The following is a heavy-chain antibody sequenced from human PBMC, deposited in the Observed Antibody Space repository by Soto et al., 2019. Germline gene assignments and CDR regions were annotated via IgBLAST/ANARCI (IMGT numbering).Heavy chain of an antibody. J-gene: IGHJ5*02. CDR2: ISGSGATI. Sequence: ELQLVESGGGLVQPRGSLRLSCAASGFTFSSYEMNWVRQAPGKGLEWLSHISGSGATIFYADSVKGRFTISRDNARNSVYLQLNSLRAEDTAVYYCARGLWSGYLSGFDPWGQGTLVTVSS. CDR3: ARGLWSGYLSGFDP. D-gene: IGHD3-3*01. CDR1: GFTFSSYE. V-gene: IGHV3-48*03.